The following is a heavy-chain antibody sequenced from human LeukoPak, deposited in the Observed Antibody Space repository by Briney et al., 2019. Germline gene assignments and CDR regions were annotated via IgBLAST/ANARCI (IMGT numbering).Heavy chain of an antibody. Sequence: PGGSLSLSCAASGFTFTDFSMDWVRLTPGKGLEWIGRSRNKARSYSAEYAASVQGRFTISRDESKNSLYLQMNSLKTEDTAVYYCSRVVSVAGSDYLDYWGQGTLVTVSS. CDR2: SRNKARSYSA. V-gene: IGHV3-72*01. D-gene: IGHD6-19*01. CDR3: SRVVSVAGSDYLDY. CDR1: GFTFTDFS. J-gene: IGHJ4*02.